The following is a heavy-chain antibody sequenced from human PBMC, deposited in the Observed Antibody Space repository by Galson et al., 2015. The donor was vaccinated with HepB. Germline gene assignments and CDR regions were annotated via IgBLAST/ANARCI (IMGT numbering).Heavy chain of an antibody. D-gene: IGHD3-22*01. Sequence: SVKVSCKASGYTFTSYGISWVRQAPGQGLEWMGWISAYNGNTNYAQKLQGRVTMTTDTSTSTAYMELRSLRSDDTAVYYCARDFRDSSGYYDYYYYYGMDVWGQGTTVTVSS. J-gene: IGHJ6*02. CDR1: GYTFTSYG. V-gene: IGHV1-18*01. CDR3: ARDFRDSSGYYDYYYYYGMDV. CDR2: ISAYNGNT.